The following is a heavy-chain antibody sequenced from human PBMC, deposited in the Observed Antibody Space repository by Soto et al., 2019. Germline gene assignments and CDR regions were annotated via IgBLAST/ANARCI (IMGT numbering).Heavy chain of an antibody. CDR1: GFTFSSYS. Sequence: EVQLVESGGGLVKPGGSLRLSCAASGFTFSSYSMNWVRQAPGKGLEWVSSISSSSSYIYYADSVKGRFTISRDNAKNSLYLQMNSLRAEDTAVYYCARGNEPLWGSYRPSSAYYFDYWGQGTLVTVSS. CDR2: ISSSSSYI. D-gene: IGHD3-16*02. V-gene: IGHV3-21*01. CDR3: ARGNEPLWGSYRPSSAYYFDY. J-gene: IGHJ4*02.